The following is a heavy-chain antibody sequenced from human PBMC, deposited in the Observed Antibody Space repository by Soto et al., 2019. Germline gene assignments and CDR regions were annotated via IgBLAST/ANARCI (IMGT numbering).Heavy chain of an antibody. Sequence: GESLKISCKCSGYSFTSYWIGWVRQMSGKGLEWMGIIYPDDSDTRYSPSFQGQVTISADKSISTAYLQWSSLKASDTAMYYCARQEGPVTTCYYYGMDVWGQGTAVTVSS. V-gene: IGHV5-51*01. CDR2: IYPDDSDT. D-gene: IGHD4-17*01. CDR3: ARQEGPVTTCYYYGMDV. CDR1: GYSFTSYW. J-gene: IGHJ6*02.